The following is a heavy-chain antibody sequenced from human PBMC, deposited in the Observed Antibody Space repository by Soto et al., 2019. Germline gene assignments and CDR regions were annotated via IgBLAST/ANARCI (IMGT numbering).Heavy chain of an antibody. CDR2: ISASGAST. Sequence: EVHLLESGGGLVQPGGSLRLSCAASGFTFSSYAMSWVRQAPGKGLEWVSAISASGASTYYADSVKGRFTISRDNSKNTLYLQMRSLRAEDTAIYYCAKDPQFVTMVRGFDSWGQGTLVTVSS. D-gene: IGHD3-10*01. CDR1: GFTFSSYA. V-gene: IGHV3-23*01. CDR3: AKDPQFVTMVRGFDS. J-gene: IGHJ4*02.